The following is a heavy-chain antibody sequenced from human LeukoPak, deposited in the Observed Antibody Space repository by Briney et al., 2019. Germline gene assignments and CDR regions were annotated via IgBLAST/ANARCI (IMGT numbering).Heavy chain of an antibody. CDR3: ARGRRIVGAPLLFDY. J-gene: IGHJ4*02. V-gene: IGHV4-38-2*02. D-gene: IGHD1-26*01. CDR2: IYHSGST. CDR1: GYSISSGYY. Sequence: PSETLSLTCTVSGYSISSGYYWGWIRQPPGKGLEWIGSIYHSGSTYYNPSLKSRVTISVDTSKNQFSLKLSSVTAADTAVYYCARGRRIVGAPLLFDYWGQGTLVTVSS.